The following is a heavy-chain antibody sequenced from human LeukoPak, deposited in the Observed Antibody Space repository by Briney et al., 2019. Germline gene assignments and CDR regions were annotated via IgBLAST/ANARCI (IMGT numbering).Heavy chain of an antibody. CDR3: ARDARVGASGNYPHFDY. Sequence: ETLSLTCTVSGGSISSSSYYWGWIRQPPGKGLEWVANIKQDGSEKYYVDSVKGRFTISRDNAKNSLYLQMNGLRVEDTAVYYCARDARVGASGNYPHFDYWGQGTLVTVSS. J-gene: IGHJ4*02. D-gene: IGHD3-10*01. CDR1: GGSISSSSYY. V-gene: IGHV3-7*01. CDR2: IKQDGSEK.